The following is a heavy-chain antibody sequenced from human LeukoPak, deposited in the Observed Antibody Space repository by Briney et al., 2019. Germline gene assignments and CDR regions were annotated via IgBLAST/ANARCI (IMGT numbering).Heavy chain of an antibody. D-gene: IGHD6-6*01. CDR3: ARAAPGSSDDY. J-gene: IGHJ4*02. CDR1: GFTFSSYW. V-gene: IGHV3-74*01. Sequence: PGGSLRLSCAASGFTFSSYWMHWVRQAPGKGLVWVSRVNSDGSSTSYADSVKGRFTISRDNAKNTLYLQMNSLRAEDTAVYYCARAAPGSSDDYWGQGTLVTVSS. CDR2: VNSDGSST.